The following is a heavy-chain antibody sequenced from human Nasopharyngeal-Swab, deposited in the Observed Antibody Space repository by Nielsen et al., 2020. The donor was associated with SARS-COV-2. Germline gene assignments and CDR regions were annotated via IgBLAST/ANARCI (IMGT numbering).Heavy chain of an antibody. V-gene: IGHV4-34*01. Sequence: SCAVYGGSFSGYYWSWIRQPPGKGLEWIGEINHSGSTNYNPSLKSRVTISVDTSKNQFSLKLSSVTAADTAVYYCGRGRKQQLVQDYYYYMDVWGKGTTVTVSS. CDR2: INHSGST. CDR1: GGSFSGYY. D-gene: IGHD6-13*01. CDR3: GRGRKQQLVQDYYYYMDV. J-gene: IGHJ6*03.